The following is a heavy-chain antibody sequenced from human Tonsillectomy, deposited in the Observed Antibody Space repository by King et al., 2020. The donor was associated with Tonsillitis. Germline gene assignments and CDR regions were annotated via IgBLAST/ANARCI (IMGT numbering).Heavy chain of an antibody. CDR1: GGCISSSSYY. V-gene: IGHV4-39*01. D-gene: IGHD2-2*01. Sequence: QLQESGPGLVKPSETLSLTCTVSGGCISSSSYYWGWTRQPPGKGLEWIGNIYYSGYTSYNPSLKSRLTISIDTSKNQFSLSLSSVTAADTAVYYCASWGGAIVVLPAATDYFDYWGQGTLVTVSS. CDR2: IYYSGYT. J-gene: IGHJ4*02. CDR3: ASWGGAIVVLPAATDYFDY.